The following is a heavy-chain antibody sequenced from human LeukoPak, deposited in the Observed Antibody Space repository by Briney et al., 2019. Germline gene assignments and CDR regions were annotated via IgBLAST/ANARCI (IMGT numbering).Heavy chain of an antibody. CDR2: IYFGGST. CDR1: DGSITSGIYY. J-gene: IGHJ5*02. V-gene: IGHV4-39*01. CDR3: ARLLVTLGKNWFDP. D-gene: IGHD2-21*02. Sequence: ASETLSLTCTVSDGSITSGIYYWGWIRQPPGKGLEWIGNIYFGGSTYYNPSLKSRVTISVDSSKNQFPLKVSSVTAADTAVYYCARLLVTLGKNWFDPWGQGTLVTVSS.